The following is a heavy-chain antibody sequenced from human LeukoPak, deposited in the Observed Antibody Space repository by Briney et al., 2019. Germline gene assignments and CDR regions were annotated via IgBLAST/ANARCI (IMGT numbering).Heavy chain of an antibody. CDR2: ISAYSGHT. CDR3: ARDLGRIGVTGTRGFDS. Sequence: GASVKVSCKASGYTFTNYGISWVRQAPGQGPEWMGWISAYSGHTNYAQKFQGRVTMTRDTSISTAYMDLGRLTSDDTAVYYCARDLGRIGVTGTRGFDSWGQGTLVTVSS. J-gene: IGHJ4*02. D-gene: IGHD6-19*01. CDR1: GYTFTNYG. V-gene: IGHV1-18*01.